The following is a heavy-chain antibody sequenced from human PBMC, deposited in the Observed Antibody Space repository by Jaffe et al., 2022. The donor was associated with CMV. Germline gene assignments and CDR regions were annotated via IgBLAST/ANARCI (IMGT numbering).Heavy chain of an antibody. CDR2: INPNTGGT. Sequence: QVQLVQSGAEVKKPGASVKVSCKASGYKFTGYYIHWVRQAPGQGLEWMGWINPNTGGTNYAQKFQGRVTMTRDTSISTAYMELSRLTSDDTAVYYCAKGGYYHYFGMDVWVQGTTVTVSS. CDR3: AKGGYYHYFGMDV. J-gene: IGHJ6*02. V-gene: IGHV1-2*02. CDR1: GYKFTGYY.